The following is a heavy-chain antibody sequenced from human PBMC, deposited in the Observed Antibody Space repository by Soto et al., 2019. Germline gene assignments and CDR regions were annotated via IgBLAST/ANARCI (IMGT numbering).Heavy chain of an antibody. Sequence: PGGSLRLSCAASGFTFSSYGMHWVRQAPGKGLEWVAVISYDGSNKYYADSVKGRFTISRDNSKNTLYLQMNSPRAEDTAVYYCAKDHITIFGVVIYYYGMDVWGQGTTVTVSS. CDR2: ISYDGSNK. J-gene: IGHJ6*02. D-gene: IGHD3-3*01. CDR3: AKDHITIFGVVIYYYGMDV. CDR1: GFTFSSYG. V-gene: IGHV3-30*18.